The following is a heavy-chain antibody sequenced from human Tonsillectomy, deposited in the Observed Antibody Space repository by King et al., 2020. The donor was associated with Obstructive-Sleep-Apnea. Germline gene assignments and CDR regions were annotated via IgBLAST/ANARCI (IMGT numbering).Heavy chain of an antibody. D-gene: IGHD2-21*02. J-gene: IGHJ4*02. CDR2: ISWNSGSI. CDR1: GFTFDDYA. Sequence: VQLVESGGGLVQPGRSLRLSCAASGFTFDDYAMHWVRQTPGKGLEWVSGISWNSGSIGYADSVKGRFTISRDNAKNSLYLQVHSLRAEDTALYYCAKDMVAYCGGDCYFPHYLGQGTLVTVSS. V-gene: IGHV3-9*01. CDR3: AKDMVAYCGGDCYFPHY.